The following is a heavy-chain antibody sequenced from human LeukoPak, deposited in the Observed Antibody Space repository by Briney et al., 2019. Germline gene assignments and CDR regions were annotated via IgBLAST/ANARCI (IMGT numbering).Heavy chain of an antibody. CDR2: IYHCGST. CDR3: ARDPVRGRVY. V-gene: IGHV4-39*07. CDR1: GGSISSSSYY. D-gene: IGHD3-10*01. Sequence: SETLSLTCTVSGGSISSSSYYWGWIRQPPGRGLEWIGYIYHCGSTYYNPSLKSRVTISVDRSKNQFSLKLSSVTAADTAVYYCARDPVRGRVYWGQGTLVTVSS. J-gene: IGHJ4*02.